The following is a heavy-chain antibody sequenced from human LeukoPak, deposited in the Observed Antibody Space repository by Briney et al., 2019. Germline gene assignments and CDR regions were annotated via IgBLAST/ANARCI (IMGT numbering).Heavy chain of an antibody. D-gene: IGHD6-25*01. J-gene: IGHJ6*03. CDR1: GYTFTGYY. CDR3: ARGSSAAEYYYYMDV. V-gene: IGHV1-2*02. Sequence: ASVKVSCKASGYTFTGYYMHWVRQAPGQGLEWMGWINPNSGGTNYAQKFQGRVTMTRDTSISTAYMELSRLRSDDTAVYYCARGSSAAEYYYYMDVWGKGTTVTVSS. CDR2: INPNSGGT.